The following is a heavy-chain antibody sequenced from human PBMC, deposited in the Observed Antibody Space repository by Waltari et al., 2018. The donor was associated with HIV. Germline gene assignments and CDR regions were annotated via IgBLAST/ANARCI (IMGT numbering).Heavy chain of an antibody. V-gene: IGHV3-7*01. Sequence: EVLLVESGGGLVQPGGSLRLSCTASGFMFTSYWMSWVRQAPGKGLEWVANIKQDGSEKYYVDSMKGRFTISRDNAKNSLYLQMNSLRAEDTAMYYCATSRTFDYWGQGTLVTVSS. CDR2: IKQDGSEK. CDR3: ATSRTFDY. CDR1: GFMFTSYW. D-gene: IGHD2-2*01. J-gene: IGHJ4*02.